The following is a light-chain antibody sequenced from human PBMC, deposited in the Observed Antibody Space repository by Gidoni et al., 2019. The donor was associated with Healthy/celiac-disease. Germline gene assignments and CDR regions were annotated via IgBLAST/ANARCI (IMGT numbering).Light chain of an antibody. J-gene: IGLJ7*01. V-gene: IGLV6-57*02. CDR3: QSYDSSTHRAV. CDR1: SGRIASNY. CDR2: EDN. Sequence: NFMLTQHHSVSESPGKTVTISCTGSSGRIASNYVQWYQQRQGIAPTTVIYEDNQRPSGVPDRFSGSIDSSSNSASLTLSGLKTEDDADSYCQSYDSSTHRAVFGGGTPLTVL.